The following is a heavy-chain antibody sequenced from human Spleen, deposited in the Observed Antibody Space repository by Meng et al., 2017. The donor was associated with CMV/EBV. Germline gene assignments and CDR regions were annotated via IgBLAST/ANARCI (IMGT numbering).Heavy chain of an antibody. CDR1: GFTFSSYA. V-gene: IGHV3-30-3*01. J-gene: IGHJ6*02. Sequence: GGSLRLSCAASGFTFSSYAMHWVRQAPGKGLEWVAVISYDGSNKYYADSVKGRFTISRDNSKNTLFLQMNSLRAEDTAVYYCARTYSSSSIDYYYNGMDVWGQGTTVTVSS. D-gene: IGHD6-6*01. CDR2: ISYDGSNK. CDR3: ARTYSSSSIDYYYNGMDV.